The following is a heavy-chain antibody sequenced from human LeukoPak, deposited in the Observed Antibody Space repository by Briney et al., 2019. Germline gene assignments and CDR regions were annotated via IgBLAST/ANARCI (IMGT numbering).Heavy chain of an antibody. V-gene: IGHV4-61*02. Sequence: SQTLSLTCTVSGVSISSGSYYWSWVRQPAGKGLEWIVRIYSSGSTNYSPSFKSRVIISVDTSKNQFSLNLSSVTAADTAVYYCARGEYDSSAYWGYYFENWGQGTLVTVSS. CDR1: GVSISSGSYY. D-gene: IGHD3-22*01. J-gene: IGHJ4*02. CDR3: ARGEYDSSAYWGYYFEN. CDR2: IYSSGST.